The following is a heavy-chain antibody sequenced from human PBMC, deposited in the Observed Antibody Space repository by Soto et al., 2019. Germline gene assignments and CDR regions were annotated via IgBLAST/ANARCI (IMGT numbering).Heavy chain of an antibody. D-gene: IGHD3-16*02. Sequence: VASVKVSCKXPAYTFTGYYIHWVRQAPGRGLEWVGMINPISGSTKFAETLRDRITMTTDTSTNTVYMELRSLRSEDTAVYFCARSSGGVVGIIIEASNWLDVWGQGTMVTVSS. CDR1: AYTFTGYY. CDR3: ARSSGGVVGIIIEASNWLDV. J-gene: IGHJ5*02. CDR2: INPISGST. V-gene: IGHV1-46*01.